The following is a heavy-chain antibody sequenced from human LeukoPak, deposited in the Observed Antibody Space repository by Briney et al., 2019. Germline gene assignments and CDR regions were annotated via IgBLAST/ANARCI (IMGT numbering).Heavy chain of an antibody. J-gene: IGHJ4*02. CDR2: IYYSGST. CDR3: ARDHPSSGWYY. D-gene: IGHD6-19*01. Sequence: SETLSLTCTVSGGSISSYYWSWIRQPPGKGLEWIGYIYYSGSTNHNPSLKSRVTISVDTSKNQFSLKLSSVTAADTAVYYCARDHPSSGWYYWGQGTLVTVSS. CDR1: GGSISSYY. V-gene: IGHV4-59*01.